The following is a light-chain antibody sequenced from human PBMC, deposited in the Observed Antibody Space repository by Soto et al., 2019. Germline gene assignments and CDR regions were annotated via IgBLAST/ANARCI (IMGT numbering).Light chain of an antibody. CDR2: DAS. V-gene: IGKV3D-20*01. Sequence: EIVLTQSPATLSLSPGERATLSCGASQSVSSSSLAWYQQKPGLAPRLIIYDASSRATGIPDRFSGSGSGTDFTLTISRLEPEDGAVYYCQQYGSTPPWTFGQGTKVDIK. J-gene: IGKJ1*01. CDR1: QSVSSSS. CDR3: QQYGSTPPWT.